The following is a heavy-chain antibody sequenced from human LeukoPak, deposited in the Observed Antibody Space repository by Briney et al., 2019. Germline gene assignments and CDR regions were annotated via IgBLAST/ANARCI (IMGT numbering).Heavy chain of an antibody. Sequence: GGSLRLSCGASGFSFSNYAMTWVRQAPGKGLEWVSSISSSRSYIYYADSVKGRFTISRDNAKNSLYLQMNSLRAEDTAVYYCAAPTGRSTSSFGYWGQGTLVTVSS. V-gene: IGHV3-21*01. CDR1: GFSFSNYA. J-gene: IGHJ4*02. D-gene: IGHD2-2*01. CDR3: AAPTGRSTSSFGY. CDR2: ISSSRSYI.